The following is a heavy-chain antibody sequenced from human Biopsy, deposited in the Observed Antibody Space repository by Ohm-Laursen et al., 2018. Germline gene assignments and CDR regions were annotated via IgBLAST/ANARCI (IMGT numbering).Heavy chain of an antibody. CDR2: IWYDGSIE. V-gene: IGHV3-33*01. CDR3: AGDMSHLYGLDV. D-gene: IGHD2-2*02. Sequence: SLRLSCSASGFTFSYYGMHWVRQAPGKGLEWVAVIWYDGSIEYYVDSVKGRFTISRDNYKNILYLQMNSLRVEDTAVYYCAGDMSHLYGLDVWGQGTTVTVSS. CDR1: GFTFSYYG. J-gene: IGHJ6*02.